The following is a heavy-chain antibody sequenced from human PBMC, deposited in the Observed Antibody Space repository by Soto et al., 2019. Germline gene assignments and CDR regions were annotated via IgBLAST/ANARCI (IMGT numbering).Heavy chain of an antibody. J-gene: IGHJ4*02. V-gene: IGHV3-33*01. CDR3: ASRSPALDY. D-gene: IGHD2-2*01. Sequence: QVQLVESGGGVVQPGRSLRLSCAASGFTFSSYGMHWVRQAPGKGLEWVAVIWYDGSNKYYADFVKGRFTISRDNSKNTLYLQMNRLRAEDTAVYDGASRSPALDYWGQGTLVTVSS. CDR2: IWYDGSNK. CDR1: GFTFSSYG.